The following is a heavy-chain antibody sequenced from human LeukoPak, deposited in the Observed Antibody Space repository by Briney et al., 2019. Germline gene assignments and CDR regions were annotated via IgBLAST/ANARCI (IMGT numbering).Heavy chain of an antibody. D-gene: IGHD5-24*01. CDR1: GYTFTSYA. CDR2: INTNTGNP. CDR3: ARWRGWQAKGRWFDP. V-gene: IGHV7-4-1*02. Sequence: ASVKVSCKTSGYTFTSYAMSWVRQAPGQGLEWMGWINTNTGNPTYAQGFTGRFVISLDTSVNTSYLQISSLKAEDTAVYYCARWRGWQAKGRWFDPWGQGTLVTVSS. J-gene: IGHJ5*02.